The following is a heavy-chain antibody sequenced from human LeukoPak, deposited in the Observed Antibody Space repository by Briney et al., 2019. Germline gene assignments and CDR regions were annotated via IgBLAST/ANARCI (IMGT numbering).Heavy chain of an antibody. CDR3: PRAGHYYYGMDV. Sequence: GGSLRLSCAASGFTFSSYWMHWVRQAPGKGLVWVSRINSDGSSTDYADSVKGRFTISRDSAKNTLYLQMNSLRAEDTAVYYCPRAGHYYYGMDVWGQGTTVTVSS. J-gene: IGHJ6*02. CDR2: INSDGSST. D-gene: IGHD2-8*02. CDR1: GFTFSSYW. V-gene: IGHV3-74*01.